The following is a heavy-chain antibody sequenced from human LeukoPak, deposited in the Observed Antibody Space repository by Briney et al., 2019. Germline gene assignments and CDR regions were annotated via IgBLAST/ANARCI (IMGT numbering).Heavy chain of an antibody. CDR3: ARTSHASDYYYYYMDV. J-gene: IGHJ6*03. Sequence: ASVKVSCKASGGTFSSYAISWVRQAPGQGLEWMGGIIPIFGTANYAQKFQGRVTITTDESTSTAYMELSSLRSEDTAVYYCARTSHASDYYYYYMDVWGKGTTVTVSS. CDR2: IIPIFGTA. CDR1: GGTFSSYA. V-gene: IGHV1-69*05.